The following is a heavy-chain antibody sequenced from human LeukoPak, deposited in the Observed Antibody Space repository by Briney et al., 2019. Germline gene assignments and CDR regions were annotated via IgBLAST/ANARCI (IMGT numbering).Heavy chain of an antibody. Sequence: SETLSLTCSVSDDSITMYYWTWIRQPPGKGLEWIGYVDHTGSTNFNPSLNGRVSISRDTTKNLFSLKLSSVTAADTAVYYCARLGAPYSSSWRNAKTSHNENWFDPWGQGTLVTVSS. V-gene: IGHV4-59*08. CDR1: DDSITMYY. CDR2: VDHTGST. J-gene: IGHJ5*02. CDR3: ARLGAPYSSSWRNAKTSHNENWFDP. D-gene: IGHD6-13*01.